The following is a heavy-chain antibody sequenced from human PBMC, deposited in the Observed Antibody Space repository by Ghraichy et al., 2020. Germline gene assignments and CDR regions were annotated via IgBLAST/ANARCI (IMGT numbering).Heavy chain of an antibody. Sequence: SETLSLTCTVSGGSISSSTYYWGWIRQPPGKGLEWIVSIYYSGNTFYNPSLKSRVTISVDTSKNQFSLKLSSVTAADTAVYYCARKGAIWTKIDYWGQGALVTVSS. V-gene: IGHV4-39*01. CDR1: GGSISSSTYY. CDR3: ARKGAIWTKIDY. J-gene: IGHJ4*02. D-gene: IGHD3/OR15-3a*01. CDR2: IYYSGNT.